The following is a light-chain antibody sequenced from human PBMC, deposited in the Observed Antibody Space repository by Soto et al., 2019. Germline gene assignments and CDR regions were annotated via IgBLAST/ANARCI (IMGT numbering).Light chain of an antibody. CDR2: DVS. Sequence: QSALTQPASVSGSPGQSVTISCTGNSSDDGGYNYVSWYQQHPGKAPKLMIYDVSNRPSGVSNRFSGSKSGNTASLTISGLQAEDEADYYCSSYTSSSTPYVFGTGTKLTVL. J-gene: IGLJ1*01. CDR1: SSDDGGYNY. V-gene: IGLV2-14*01. CDR3: SSYTSSSTPYV.